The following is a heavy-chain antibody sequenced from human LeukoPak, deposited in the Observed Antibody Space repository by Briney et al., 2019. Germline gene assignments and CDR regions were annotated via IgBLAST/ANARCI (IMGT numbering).Heavy chain of an antibody. CDR2: IYTSGST. V-gene: IGHV4-4*07. CDR3: ARGNCGGDCPNDAFDI. Sequence: SETQSLTCTVSGGSISSYYWSWIRQPAGKGLEWIGRIYTSGSTNYNPSLKSRVTMSVDTSKNQFSLKLSSVTAADTAVYYCARGNCGGDCPNDAFDIWGQGTMVTVSS. CDR1: GGSISSYY. J-gene: IGHJ3*02. D-gene: IGHD2-21*02.